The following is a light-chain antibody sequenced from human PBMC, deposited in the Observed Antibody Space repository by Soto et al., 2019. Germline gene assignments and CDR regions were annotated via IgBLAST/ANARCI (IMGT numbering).Light chain of an antibody. CDR3: SSYTSSSTLCV. Sequence: SALTQPASVSGSPGQSITISCTGTSSDVGGYNYVSWYQQHPGKAPKLMIYEVSNRPSGVSNRFSGSKSGNTASLTISGLQAEDEADYYCSSYTSSSTLCVFGTGTKVTV. CDR2: EVS. V-gene: IGLV2-14*01. CDR1: SSDVGGYNY. J-gene: IGLJ1*01.